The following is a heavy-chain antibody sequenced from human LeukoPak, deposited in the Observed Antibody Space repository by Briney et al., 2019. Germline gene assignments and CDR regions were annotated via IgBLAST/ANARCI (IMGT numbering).Heavy chain of an antibody. CDR3: TSGQMFTSGGFDD. J-gene: IGHJ4*02. D-gene: IGHD6-19*01. Sequence: GDSLRLSCAASGFSASDKSMGWVRQAPGKGLEWVSVIYTAGDTFYPDSVRGRFSISRDTSRNMVNLQMNSLRAEDTALYYRTSGQMFTSGGFDDWGRGTLVTVSS. V-gene: IGHV3-53*01. CDR2: IYTAGDT. CDR1: GFSASDKS.